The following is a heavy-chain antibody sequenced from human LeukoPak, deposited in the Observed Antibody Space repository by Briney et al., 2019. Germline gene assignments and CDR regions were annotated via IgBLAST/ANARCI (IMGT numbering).Heavy chain of an antibody. Sequence: PSETLSLTCAVYGGSFSGYYWSWIRQPPGKGLEWIGEINHSGSTNYNPSLKSRVTMSVDTSKNQFSLKLSSVTAADTAVYYCSSSYPAGDDYWGQGTLVTVSS. V-gene: IGHV4-34*01. D-gene: IGHD6-13*01. CDR2: INHSGST. J-gene: IGHJ4*02. CDR3: SSSYPAGDDY. CDR1: GGSFSGYY.